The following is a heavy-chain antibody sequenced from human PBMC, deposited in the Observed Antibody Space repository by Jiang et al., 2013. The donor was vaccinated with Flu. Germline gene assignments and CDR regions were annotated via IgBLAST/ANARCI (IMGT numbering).Heavy chain of an antibody. Sequence: SVKVSCKASGYTFTSYYMHWVRQAPGQGLEWMGIINPSGGSTSYAQKFQGRVTMTRDTSTSTVYMELSSLRSEDTAVYYCAREVYYGSGTSYYGMDVWGQGTTVTVSS. CDR1: GYTFTSYY. CDR2: INPSGGST. D-gene: IGHD3-10*01. CDR3: AREVYYGSGTSYYGMDV. J-gene: IGHJ6*02. V-gene: IGHV1-46*01.